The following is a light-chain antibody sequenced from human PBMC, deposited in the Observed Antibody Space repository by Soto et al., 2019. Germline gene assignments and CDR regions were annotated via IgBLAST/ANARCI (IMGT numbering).Light chain of an antibody. CDR1: SSNIGSNY. J-gene: IGLJ1*01. CDR3: SSYTTGSTLPWV. CDR2: RNN. Sequence: QSVLTQPPSASGTPGQRVNISCSGSSSNIGSNYVYWYRQFPGTAPKLLIQRNNQRPSGVPARFSGSKSGTSASLAISGLRSEDEAVYYCSSYTTGSTLPWVFGTGTKLTVL. V-gene: IGLV1-47*01.